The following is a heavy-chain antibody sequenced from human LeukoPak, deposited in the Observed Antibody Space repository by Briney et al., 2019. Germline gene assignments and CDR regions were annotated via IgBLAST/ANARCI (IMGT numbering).Heavy chain of an antibody. V-gene: IGHV4-59*08. Sequence: PSETLSLTCTVSGGSISSYYWSWIRQPPGKGLEWIGYIYYSGSTNYNPSLKSRVTISVDTSKNQFSLKLSSVTAADTAVYYCARQDSYGSVYYFDYRGQGTLVTVSS. CDR3: ARQDSYGSVYYFDY. J-gene: IGHJ4*02. CDR2: IYYSGST. CDR1: GGSISSYY. D-gene: IGHD5-18*01.